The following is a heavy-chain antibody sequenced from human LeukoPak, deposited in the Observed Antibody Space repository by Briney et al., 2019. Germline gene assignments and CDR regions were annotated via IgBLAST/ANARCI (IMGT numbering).Heavy chain of an antibody. CDR3: ARDLSHNDTLPGYPSFYFDS. Sequence: GRSLRLSCAASGFNFNDYAMHWVRQAPGKGLEWVSSINWKSDKILYADSVRGRFTISRDNAKSSLYLQMSGLSPVDPAYYYCARDLSHNDTLPGYPSFYFDSWGQGTLVTVSS. V-gene: IGHV3-9*01. J-gene: IGHJ4*02. D-gene: IGHD3-9*01. CDR1: GFNFNDYA. CDR2: INWKSDKI.